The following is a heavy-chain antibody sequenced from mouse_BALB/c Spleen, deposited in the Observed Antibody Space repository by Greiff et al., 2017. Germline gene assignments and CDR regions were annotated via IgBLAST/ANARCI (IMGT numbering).Heavy chain of an antibody. V-gene: IGHV5-4*02. CDR1: GFTFSDYY. Sequence: EVNLVESGGGLVKPGGSLKLSCAASGFTFSDYYMYWVRQTPEKRLEWVATISDGGSYTYYPDSVKGRFTISRDNAKNNLYLQMSSLKSEDTAMYYCARGLYGKYAMDYWGQGTSVTVSS. CDR3: ARGLYGKYAMDY. D-gene: IGHD2-1*01. CDR2: ISDGGSYT. J-gene: IGHJ4*01.